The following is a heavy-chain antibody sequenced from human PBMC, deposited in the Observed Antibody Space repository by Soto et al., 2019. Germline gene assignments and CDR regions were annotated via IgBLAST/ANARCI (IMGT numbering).Heavy chain of an antibody. Sequence: QVQVVESGGGVVQPERSLSLSCAASGFTFSSYGMHWFRQAPGKGLEWVAVIGYDGKTEYYADSVKGRFAISRDNSKNMMYLQMNSLRPDDTAVYYCAKGSSQANPGYGMDVWGRGTTVTVSS. CDR2: IGYDGKTE. J-gene: IGHJ6*02. CDR3: AKGSSQANPGYGMDV. CDR1: GFTFSSYG. V-gene: IGHV3-30*18. D-gene: IGHD6-13*01.